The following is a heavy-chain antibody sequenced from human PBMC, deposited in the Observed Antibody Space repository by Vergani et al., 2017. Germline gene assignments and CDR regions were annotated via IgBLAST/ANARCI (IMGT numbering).Heavy chain of an antibody. J-gene: IGHJ6*03. D-gene: IGHD2-2*02. CDR3: AKDDVVVVPAAIVYYYYYMDV. CDR1: GFTFSSYG. Sequence: QVQLVESGGGVVQPGRSLRLSCAASGFTFSSYGMHWVRQAPGKGLEWVAVISYDGSNKYYADSVKGRFTISRDNSKNTLYLQMNSLRAEDTAVYYCAKDDVVVVPAAIVYYYYYMDVWGKGTTVTVSS. CDR2: ISYDGSNK. V-gene: IGHV3-30*18.